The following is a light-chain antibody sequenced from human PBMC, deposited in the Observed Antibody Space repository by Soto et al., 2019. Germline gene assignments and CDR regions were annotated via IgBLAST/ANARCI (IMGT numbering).Light chain of an antibody. V-gene: IGLV2-14*01. CDR3: SSYTSSSTRV. CDR2: DVS. CDR1: SSDVGGYNY. Sequence: QSVLTQPASVSGSPGQSITISCTGTSSDVGGYNYVSWYQQHPGKAPKLMIYDVSYRPSGVSNRFSGSNSGNTASLTISGLQAEDEADYYCSSYTSSSTRVFGTGTKRTVL. J-gene: IGLJ1*01.